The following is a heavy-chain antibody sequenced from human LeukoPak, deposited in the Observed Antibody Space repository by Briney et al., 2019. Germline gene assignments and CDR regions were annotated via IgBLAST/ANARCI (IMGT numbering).Heavy chain of an antibody. CDR3: ARLRGAIDY. CDR2: IYYSGST. J-gene: IGHJ4*02. Sequence: SETLSLTCTVSGGSISNYFWSWIRQPPGKGLEWIGYIYYSGSTNYSPSLKSRVTISVDTSKNQFSLKLSSVTAADTAVYYCARLRGAIDYWGQGTLVTVSS. CDR1: GGSISNYF. D-gene: IGHD1-26*01. V-gene: IGHV4-59*08.